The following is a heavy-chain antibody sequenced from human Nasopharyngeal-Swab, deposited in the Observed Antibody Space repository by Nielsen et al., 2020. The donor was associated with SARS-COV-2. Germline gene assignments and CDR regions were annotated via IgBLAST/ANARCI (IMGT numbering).Heavy chain of an antibody. CDR2: IYPGDSDT. J-gene: IGHJ3*02. V-gene: IGHV5-51*01. CDR1: GYSFTSYW. CDR3: ARQVVRRWLHENGAFDI. D-gene: IGHD5-24*01. Sequence: GESLKISCQGSGYSFTSYWIGWVRQMPGKGLEWMGIIYPGDSDTRYSPSFQGQVTISADKSISTAYLQWSSLKASDTAMYYCARQVVRRWLHENGAFDIWGQGTMVTVSS.